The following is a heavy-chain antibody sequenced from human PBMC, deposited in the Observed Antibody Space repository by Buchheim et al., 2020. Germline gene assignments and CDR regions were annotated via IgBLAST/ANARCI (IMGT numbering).Heavy chain of an antibody. V-gene: IGHV3-23*01. CDR3: AKDKRTVTKRVRGDYYYGMDV. D-gene: IGHD4-17*01. J-gene: IGHJ6*02. CDR2: ISGSGGST. Sequence: EVQLLESGGGLVQPGGSLRLSCAASGFTFSSYAMSWVRQAPGKGLEWVSAISGSGGSTYYADSVKGRFTISRDNSKNPLYLQMNSLRAEDTAVYYCAKDKRTVTKRVRGDYYYGMDVWGQGTT. CDR1: GFTFSSYA.